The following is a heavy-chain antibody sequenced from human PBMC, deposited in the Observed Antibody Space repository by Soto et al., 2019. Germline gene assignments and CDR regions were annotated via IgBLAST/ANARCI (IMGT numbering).Heavy chain of an antibody. D-gene: IGHD5-12*01. CDR1: GFTFDDYA. V-gene: IGHV3-9*01. CDR2: ITWNSRSI. CDR3: AKGVEGGYDAYYCDC. J-gene: IGHJ4*02. Sequence: EVQLVESGGGLVQPGRSLRLSCAASGFTFDDYAVHWVRQAPGKGLEWVSGITWNSRSIAYADSVKGRFTISRDNAKNSLYQQMNSLRAEDKALYYCAKGVEGGYDAYYCDCWGQGTLVTVSS.